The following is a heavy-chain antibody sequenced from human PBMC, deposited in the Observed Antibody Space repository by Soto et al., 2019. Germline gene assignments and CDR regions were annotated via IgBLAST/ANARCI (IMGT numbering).Heavy chain of an antibody. D-gene: IGHD3-22*01. CDR2: IYYSGST. CDR1: GGSISSGGYY. CDR3: ARGGYYDSSGPYYYYGMDV. V-gene: IGHV4-31*03. Sequence: QVQLQESGPGLVKPSQTLSLTCTVSGGSISSGGYYWSWIRQHPGKGLEWIGYIYYSGSTCYNPSLKSRVTISVDTSKNQFALKLSSVTAADTAVYYCARGGYYDSSGPYYYYGMDVWGQGTTVTVSS. J-gene: IGHJ6*02.